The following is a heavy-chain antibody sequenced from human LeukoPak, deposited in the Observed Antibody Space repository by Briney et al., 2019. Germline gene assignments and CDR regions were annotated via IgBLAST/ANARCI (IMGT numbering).Heavy chain of an antibody. CDR1: GYTSSNYG. D-gene: IGHD5-24*01. CDR2: ISPYNGNA. CDR3: ARGWLQPYWYFDL. V-gene: IGHV1-18*01. J-gene: IGHJ2*01. Sequence: ASVKVSCKASGYTSSNYGISWVRQAPGQGLEWMGWISPYNGNADYAQKLQGRVTMTTDTSTTTGYMELRSLRSDDTAVYYCARGWLQPYWYFDLWGRGTLVTVSS.